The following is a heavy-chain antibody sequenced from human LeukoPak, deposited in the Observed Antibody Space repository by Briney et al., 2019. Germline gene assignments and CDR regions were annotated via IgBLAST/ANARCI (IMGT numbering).Heavy chain of an antibody. CDR3: ARDSVAPYSSSWSDV. V-gene: IGHV3-7*03. Sequence: PGGSLRLSCAASGFTFSSYWMGWVRQAPGKGLEWVANIKQDGSEKYYVDSVKGRFTTSRDNAKNSLYLQMNSLRAEDTAVYYCARDSVAPYSSSWSDVGGKGTTVTVSS. CDR1: GFTFSSYW. J-gene: IGHJ6*04. D-gene: IGHD6-13*01. CDR2: IKQDGSEK.